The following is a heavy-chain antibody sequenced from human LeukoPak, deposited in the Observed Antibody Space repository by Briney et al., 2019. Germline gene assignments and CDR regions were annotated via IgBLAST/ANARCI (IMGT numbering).Heavy chain of an antibody. CDR2: ISSSSSYI. D-gene: IGHD1-26*01. Sequence: SGGSLRLSCAASGFTFSSYSMNWVRQAPGKGLEWVSSISSSSSYIYYAASVKGRFTISRDNAKNSLYLQMNSLRAEDTALYYCARGRYSGSYLLDYWGQGTLVTVSS. CDR3: ARGRYSGSYLLDY. V-gene: IGHV3-21*01. CDR1: GFTFSSYS. J-gene: IGHJ4*02.